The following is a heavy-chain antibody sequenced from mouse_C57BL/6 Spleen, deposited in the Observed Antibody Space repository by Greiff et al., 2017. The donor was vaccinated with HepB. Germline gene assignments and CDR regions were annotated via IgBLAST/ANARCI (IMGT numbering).Heavy chain of an antibody. V-gene: IGHV5-9-1*02. CDR3: TRDRGLRGGYAMDY. D-gene: IGHD2-4*01. J-gene: IGHJ4*01. CDR2: ISSGGDYI. Sequence: EVKLVESGEGLVKPGGSLKLSCAASGFTFSSYAMSWVRQTPEKRLEWVAYISSGGDYIYYADNVKGRFTISRDNARNTLYLQMSSLKSEDTAMYYCTRDRGLRGGYAMDYWGQGTSVTVSS. CDR1: GFTFSSYA.